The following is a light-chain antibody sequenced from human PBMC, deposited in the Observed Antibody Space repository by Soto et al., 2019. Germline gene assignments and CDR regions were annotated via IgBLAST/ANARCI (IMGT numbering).Light chain of an antibody. V-gene: IGKV1-39*01. J-gene: IGKJ2*01. Sequence: DIQMTQSPSSLSASVGDRVNITCRASQSISTYLNWYQQKPGKAPKVLIYSASGLQGGVPSRYSGSGSGTDFTLTISSLQPEDFATYYCHQSYHTSQTFGQGTKVDIK. CDR3: HQSYHTSQT. CDR1: QSISTY. CDR2: SAS.